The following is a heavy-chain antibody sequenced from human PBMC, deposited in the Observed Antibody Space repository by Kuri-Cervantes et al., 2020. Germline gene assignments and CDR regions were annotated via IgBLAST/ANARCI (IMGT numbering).Heavy chain of an antibody. CDR1: GFTFSDYY. J-gene: IGHJ4*02. D-gene: IGHD4-17*01. V-gene: IGHV3-11*04. CDR3: ARSYYVTTVTRMDY. Sequence: GESLKISCEASGFTFSDYYMSWIRQVPGKGLEWVSYISSSSRSIYYVDSVKGRFTVSRDNAGNSMSLQMNSLRAEDTAVYYCARSYYVTTVTRMDYWGQGALVTVSS. CDR2: ISSSSRSI.